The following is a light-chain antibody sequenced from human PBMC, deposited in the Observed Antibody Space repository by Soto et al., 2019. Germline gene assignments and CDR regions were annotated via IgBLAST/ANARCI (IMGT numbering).Light chain of an antibody. Sequence: ALTQPASVSGSPGQSITISCTGTSSDVGGYNYVSWYQQHPGKAPKLMIYEVTNRPSGVSNRFSGSKSGNTASLTIFGLQAEDEADYYCSSYTSSSTPVFGGGTKLTVL. CDR1: SSDVGGYNY. V-gene: IGLV2-14*01. CDR2: EVT. CDR3: SSYTSSSTPV. J-gene: IGLJ3*02.